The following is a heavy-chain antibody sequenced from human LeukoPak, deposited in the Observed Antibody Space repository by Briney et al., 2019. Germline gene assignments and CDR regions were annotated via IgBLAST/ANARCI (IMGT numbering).Heavy chain of an antibody. CDR1: GGSISSYY. J-gene: IGHJ5*02. Sequence: SEALSLTCSVSGGSISSYYWRWIRQPAGKGLEWIGRIYSNGSTYTPSLKSRVTMSVDTSKIQFSLKLSSVTAADTAVYYGARDQFELRYVGSYNWFDPWGQGTLVTVSS. CDR3: ARDQFELRYVGSYNWFDP. CDR2: IYSNGST. V-gene: IGHV4-4*07. D-gene: IGHD3-9*01.